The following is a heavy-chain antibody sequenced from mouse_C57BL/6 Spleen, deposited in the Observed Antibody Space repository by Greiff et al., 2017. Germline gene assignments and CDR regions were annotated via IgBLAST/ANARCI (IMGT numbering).Heavy chain of an antibody. V-gene: IGHV1-7*01. J-gene: IGHJ2*01. CDR1: GYAFTSYW. CDR2: INPSSGYT. D-gene: IGHD2-5*01. Sequence: VQLMESGAELAKPGASVKLSCKASGYAFTSYWMHWVKQRPGQGLEWIGYINPSSGYTKYNHKFKVKATLTADKASSTAYMQLSSLTSEDSAVYYCARYSNYFDYWGQGTTLTVSS. CDR3: ARYSNYFDY.